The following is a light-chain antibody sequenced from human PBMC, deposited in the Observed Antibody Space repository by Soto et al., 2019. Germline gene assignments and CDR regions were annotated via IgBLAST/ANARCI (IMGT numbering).Light chain of an antibody. CDR1: SSDVGSYDL. CDR3: CSYAGSSSWV. CDR2: EGS. J-gene: IGLJ3*02. V-gene: IGLV2-23*01. Sequence: QSALTQPASVSGSPGQSITISCTGSSSDVGSYDLVSWYQQHPGNTPKLIIYEGSKRPSGVSNRFSGSKSGNTASLTISGLQTEAEADYYCCSYAGSSSWVFGGGTKLTVL.